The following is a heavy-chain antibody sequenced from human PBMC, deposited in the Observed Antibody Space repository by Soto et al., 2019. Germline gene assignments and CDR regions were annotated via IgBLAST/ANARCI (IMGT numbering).Heavy chain of an antibody. CDR3: TTGIYYDILTGYHNVAY. CDR1: GFNLSHPW. V-gene: IGHV3-15*01. CDR2: IKSKTDGGTA. Sequence: GFLRLSCVASGFNLSHPWMTWVRQAAGKGLEWVGRIKSKTDGGTADYAAPVKGRATISRDDSKNTVYLQMNSLKTEDTAVYYCTTGIYYDILTGYHNVAYWGQGALVTVSS. J-gene: IGHJ4*02. D-gene: IGHD3-9*01.